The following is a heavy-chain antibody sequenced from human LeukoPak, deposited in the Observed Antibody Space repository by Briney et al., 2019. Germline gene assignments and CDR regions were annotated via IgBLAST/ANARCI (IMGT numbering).Heavy chain of an antibody. Sequence: LRLSYHSSASTNGRSCLHRDGRDTGMERKRVDNIKQDGSEKYYVDSVKGRFTISRDNAKNSLYLQMNSLRAEDTAVYYCARELLVVESTSFDYWGQGTLVTVSS. CDR3: ARELLVVESTSFDY. J-gene: IGHJ4*02. CDR1: ASTNGRSC. D-gene: IGHD2-8*02. V-gene: IGHV3-7*01. CDR2: IKQDGSEK.